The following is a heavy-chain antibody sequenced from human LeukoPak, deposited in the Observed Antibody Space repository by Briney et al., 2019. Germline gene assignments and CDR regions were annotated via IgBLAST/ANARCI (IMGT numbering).Heavy chain of an antibody. J-gene: IGHJ4*02. D-gene: IGHD3-3*01. V-gene: IGHV3-33*01. CDR3: ARGGTGFWSGYPLHY. CDR2: IWYGGSNK. Sequence: GRSLRLSCAASGFTFSSYGMHWVRQAPGKGLEWVAVIWYGGSNKYYADSVKGRFTISRDNSKNTLYLQMNSLRAEDTAVYYCARGGTGFWSGYPLHYWGQGTLVTVSS. CDR1: GFTFSSYG.